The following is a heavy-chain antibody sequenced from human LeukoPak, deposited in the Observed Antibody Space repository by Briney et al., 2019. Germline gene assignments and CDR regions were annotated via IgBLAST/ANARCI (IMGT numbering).Heavy chain of an antibody. CDR2: ISYDGSNK. V-gene: IGHV3-30-3*01. Sequence: PGRSLRLSCAASGFTFSSYAMHLVRQAPGKGLEWVAIISYDGSNKYYADSVKGRFTISRDNSKNTLYLQMNSLRAEDTAVYYCAREGIQLWFGGVGDWFDPWGQGTLVTVSS. CDR1: GFTFSSYA. J-gene: IGHJ5*02. CDR3: AREGIQLWFGGVGDWFDP. D-gene: IGHD5-18*01.